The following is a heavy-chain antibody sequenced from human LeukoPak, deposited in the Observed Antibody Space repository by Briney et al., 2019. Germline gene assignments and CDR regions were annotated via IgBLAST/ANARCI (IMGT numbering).Heavy chain of an antibody. V-gene: IGHV1-69*04. CDR1: GGTFSSYA. Sequence: SVKVSCKASGGTFSSYAISWVRQAPGQGLEWMGRIIPILGIANYAQKFQGRVTITADKSTSTAYMELRSLRSDDTAVYYCARVARYYYDSSEVDYWGQGTLVTVSS. J-gene: IGHJ4*02. CDR3: ARVARYYYDSSEVDY. D-gene: IGHD3-22*01. CDR2: IIPILGIA.